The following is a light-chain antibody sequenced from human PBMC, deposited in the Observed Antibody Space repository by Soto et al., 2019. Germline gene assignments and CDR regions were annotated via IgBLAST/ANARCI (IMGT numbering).Light chain of an antibody. V-gene: IGLV2-14*01. CDR2: EVS. CDR1: SSDVGGYNY. CDR3: ISYTSDDVRYV. Sequence: QSVLTQPASVSGSPGQSITISCTGTSSDVGGYNYVSWYQQDPGKAPKLMIYEVSNRAAGVSNRFSGPKSGNTASLTISGLQSEDEADYYCISYTSDDVRYVFGTGTKVTVL. J-gene: IGLJ1*01.